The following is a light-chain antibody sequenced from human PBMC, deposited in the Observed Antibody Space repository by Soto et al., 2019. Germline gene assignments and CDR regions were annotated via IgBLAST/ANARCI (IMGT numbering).Light chain of an antibody. V-gene: IGLV2-14*03. CDR3: SSYTPSSTPFV. CDR1: SSDVGGYNF. J-gene: IGLJ1*01. CDR2: DVS. Sequence: QSVLTQPASVSGSPGQSITISCTGTSSDVGGYNFVSWYQHHPGKAPKLIIYDVSNRPSGVSNRFSGSTSGNTASLTISGLQAEDEADYYCSSYTPSSTPFVFGIGTKLTVL.